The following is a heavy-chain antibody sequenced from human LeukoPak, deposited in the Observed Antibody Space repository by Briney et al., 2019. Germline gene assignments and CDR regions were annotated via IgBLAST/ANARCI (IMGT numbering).Heavy chain of an antibody. V-gene: IGHV4-59*11. J-gene: IGHJ4*02. Sequence: SETLSLTCTVSGDSLRSHHWSWIRQPPGKGLEWIGYMYYDGSTNYNPSPKSRVTISLDTSKNQFSLKLSSVTAADTAVYYCARVGTSVYYGSFHCWGQGTLVTVSS. CDR1: GDSLRSHH. CDR2: MYYDGST. D-gene: IGHD3-3*01. CDR3: ARVGTSVYYGSFHC.